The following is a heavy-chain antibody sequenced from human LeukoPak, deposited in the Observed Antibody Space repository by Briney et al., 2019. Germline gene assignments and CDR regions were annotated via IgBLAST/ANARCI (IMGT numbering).Heavy chain of an antibody. CDR3: ARKHDEDYFDY. Sequence: ASVKVSCKASGYTFSDYGINWVRQAPGQGLEWMGWISAYNGNTNYAQKLQGRVTMTTDTSTSTAYMELRSLRSDDTAVYYCARKHDEDYFDYWGQGTLVTVSS. J-gene: IGHJ4*02. CDR1: GYTFSDYG. CDR2: ISAYNGNT. D-gene: IGHD1-1*01. V-gene: IGHV1-18*01.